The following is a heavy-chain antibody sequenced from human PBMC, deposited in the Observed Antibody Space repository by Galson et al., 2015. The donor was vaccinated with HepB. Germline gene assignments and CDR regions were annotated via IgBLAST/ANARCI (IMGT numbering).Heavy chain of an antibody. CDR1: GFTFSSYG. CDR2: ISYDGTNK. D-gene: IGHD6-19*01. Sequence: SLRLSCAASGFTFSSYGMHWVRQAPGKGLEWVSLISYDGTNKNYADSVKGRFTISRDNSKDTLYLQMNSLRAEDTAVYYCARDRSLREAQWLVPCFDSWGQGTLVTVSS. V-gene: IGHV3-30*03. J-gene: IGHJ4*02. CDR3: ARDRSLREAQWLVPCFDS.